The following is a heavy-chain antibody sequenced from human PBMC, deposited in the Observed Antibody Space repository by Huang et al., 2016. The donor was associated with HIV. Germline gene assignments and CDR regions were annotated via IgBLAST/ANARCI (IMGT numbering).Heavy chain of an antibody. Sequence: QVQLVESGGGVVQPGRSLRLSCAASSFTFRNYAMHWVRQAPGKGVEGVAVISYDGSNKYYADSVKGRFTISRDNSKNTLYLQMNSLRAEDTAVYYCARDLWLRDLYYYYYMDVWGKGTTVTVSS. CDR1: SFTFRNYA. J-gene: IGHJ6*03. V-gene: IGHV3-30-3*01. CDR3: ARDLWLRDLYYYYYMDV. D-gene: IGHD5-12*01. CDR2: ISYDGSNK.